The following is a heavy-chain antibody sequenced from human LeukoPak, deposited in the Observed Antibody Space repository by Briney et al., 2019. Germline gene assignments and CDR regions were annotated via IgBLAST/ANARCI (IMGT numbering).Heavy chain of an antibody. D-gene: IGHD3-10*01. CDR1: GFTFCSYS. CDR2: ISSTRTTI. CDR3: ARGPLWFGEDVFDI. V-gene: IGHV3-48*01. Sequence: SGGSLTLYCAASGFTFCSYSMNWLRQAPGQGLEGVSNISSTRTTIYYADSVKGRFTISRDNAKNSLYLQMNSLRAEDTAVYYCARGPLWFGEDVFDIWGQGTMVTVSS. J-gene: IGHJ3*02.